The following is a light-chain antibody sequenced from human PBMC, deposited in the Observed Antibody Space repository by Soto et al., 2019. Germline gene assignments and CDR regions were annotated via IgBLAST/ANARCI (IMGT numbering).Light chain of an antibody. CDR1: QNVASGY. CDR2: DAS. CDR3: QQYGNPPLT. J-gene: IGKJ4*01. V-gene: IGKV3-20*01. Sequence: EVVLTQSPGTLSLSPGETATLSCRASQNVASGYLAWYQVTPGQAPRLLIFDASSRATGLPDRFSGSRSGTGFTLTISRLEPEDFAVYYCQQYGNPPLTFGGGTKVEIK.